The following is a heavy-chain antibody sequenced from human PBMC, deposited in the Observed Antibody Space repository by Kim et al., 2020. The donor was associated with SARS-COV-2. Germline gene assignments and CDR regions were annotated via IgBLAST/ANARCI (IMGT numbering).Heavy chain of an antibody. CDR1: GGSISSGGYY. CDR2: IYYSGST. D-gene: IGHD3-22*01. Sequence: SETLSLTCTVSGGSISSGGYYWSWIRQHPGKGLEWIGYIYYSGSTYYNPSLKSRVTISVDTSKNQFSLKLSSVTAADTAVYYCARAYYDSSGYYYGYYFDYWGQGTLVTVSS. V-gene: IGHV4-31*03. J-gene: IGHJ4*02. CDR3: ARAYYDSSGYYYGYYFDY.